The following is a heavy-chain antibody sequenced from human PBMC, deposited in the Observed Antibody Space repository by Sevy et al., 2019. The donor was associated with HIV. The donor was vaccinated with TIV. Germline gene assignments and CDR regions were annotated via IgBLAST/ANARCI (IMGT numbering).Heavy chain of an antibody. V-gene: IGHV3-49*03. CDR2: IRSKDYGGAT. CDR3: TRGCDYHSSGYSDY. CDR1: GFTFGDYA. D-gene: IGHD3-22*01. J-gene: IGHJ4*02. Sequence: GGFLRLSCTGSGFTFGDYAMSWFRQAPGMGLEWVGFIRSKDYGGATEYAASVKGRFTISRDDSKSIADLQMNSLKTEDTAVYYCTRGCDYHSSGYSDYWGQGTTVTVSS.